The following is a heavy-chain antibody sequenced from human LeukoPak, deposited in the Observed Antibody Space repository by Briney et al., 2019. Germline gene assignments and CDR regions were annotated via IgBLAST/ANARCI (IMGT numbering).Heavy chain of an antibody. D-gene: IGHD2-2*01. V-gene: IGHV1-2*02. Sequence: RASVKVSCKASGYTFTGYYMHWVRQAPGQGLEWMGWINPNSGGTNYAQKFQGRVTMTRDTSISTAYMELSRLRSDDTAVYYCASSRYCSSTSCYWFDPWGQGTLVTVSS. CDR2: INPNSGGT. CDR3: ASSRYCSSTSCYWFDP. J-gene: IGHJ5*02. CDR1: GYTFTGYY.